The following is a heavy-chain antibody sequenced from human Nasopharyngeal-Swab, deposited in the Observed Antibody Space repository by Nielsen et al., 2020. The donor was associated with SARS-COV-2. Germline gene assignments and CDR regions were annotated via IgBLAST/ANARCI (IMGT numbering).Heavy chain of an antibody. Sequence: GESLKISCAASGFTFSSYNMNWVRQAPGKGLEWVSSISSSSRYIYYAGSVRGRFPISRDNAKNSLYLQMNSLRAEDTAAYYCARGCVLTGPTCYYYGMDVWGQGTTVTVSS. J-gene: IGHJ6*02. CDR3: ARGCVLTGPTCYYYGMDV. D-gene: IGHD3-9*01. V-gene: IGHV3-21*01. CDR2: ISSSSRYI. CDR1: GFTFSSYN.